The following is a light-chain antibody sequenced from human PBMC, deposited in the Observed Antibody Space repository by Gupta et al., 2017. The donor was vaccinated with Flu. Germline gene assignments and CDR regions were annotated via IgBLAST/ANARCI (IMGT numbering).Light chain of an antibody. V-gene: IGKV3-11*01. CDR1: QSVSSY. CDR2: DAS. CDR3: QQRSNWPART. J-gene: IGKJ1*01. Sequence: EIVLTQSPATLSLSPGERATLSCRASQSVSSYLAWYQQKPGQAPRLLIYDASNRDTGIPARFSGSGYGTDFTLTISSREPEDFAVYYCQQRSNWPARTFGQGTKVEIK.